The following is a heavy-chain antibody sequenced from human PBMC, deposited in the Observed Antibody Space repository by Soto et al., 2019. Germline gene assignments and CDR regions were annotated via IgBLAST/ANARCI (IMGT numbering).Heavy chain of an antibody. CDR2: IYYSGST. V-gene: IGHV4-59*01. CDR1: GGSISSYY. CDR3: ARVGPNTHYYYFYGMDV. J-gene: IGHJ6*02. Sequence: QVQLQESGPGLVKPSETLSLTCTVSGGSISSYYWSWIRQPPGQGLEWIGYIYYSGSTNYSPSLTRRVTISLDTSKNHFSLKLSSVTAADTAVYYCARVGPNTHYYYFYGMDVWGQGTTVTVSS.